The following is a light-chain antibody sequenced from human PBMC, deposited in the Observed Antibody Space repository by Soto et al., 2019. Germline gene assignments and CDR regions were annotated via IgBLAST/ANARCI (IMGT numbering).Light chain of an antibody. V-gene: IGKV3-20*01. Sequence: ILLAQSPGTLSLSPGERATLSCRASQTVRNNYLAWYQQKPGQAPRLLIYDASSRATGIPDRFSGGGSGTDFTLTISRLEPEDFAVYYCQQFSSYPLTFGGGTKVDIK. CDR2: DAS. CDR3: QQFSSYPLT. CDR1: QTVRNNY. J-gene: IGKJ4*01.